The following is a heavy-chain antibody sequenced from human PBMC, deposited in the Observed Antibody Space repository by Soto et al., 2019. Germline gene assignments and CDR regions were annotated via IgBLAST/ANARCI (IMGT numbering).Heavy chain of an antibody. CDR2: ISAYNGNT. J-gene: IGHJ4*02. CDR1: GYTFTSYG. D-gene: IGHD3-3*01. CDR3: ARTVTGFLEWLLTFDY. V-gene: IGHV1-18*01. Sequence: ASVKVSCKASGYTFTSYGISWVRQAPGQGLEWMGWISAYNGNTNYAQKLQGRVTMTTDTSTSTAYMELRSLRSDDTAVYYCARTVTGFLEWLLTFDYWGQGTLVTSPQ.